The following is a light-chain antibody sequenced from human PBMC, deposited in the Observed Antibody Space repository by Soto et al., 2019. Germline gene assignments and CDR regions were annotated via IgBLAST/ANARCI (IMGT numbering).Light chain of an antibody. Sequence: DIQMTQSPSSLSASVGDRVTITCQASQDISNYLNWYQQKPGKAPKLLIYDASNLETGVPSRFSGSGSGTDFTFTISSLQPEDIATYYCQKYDNRPPWTFGQGTKVEIK. V-gene: IGKV1-33*01. J-gene: IGKJ1*01. CDR1: QDISNY. CDR3: QKYDNRPPWT. CDR2: DAS.